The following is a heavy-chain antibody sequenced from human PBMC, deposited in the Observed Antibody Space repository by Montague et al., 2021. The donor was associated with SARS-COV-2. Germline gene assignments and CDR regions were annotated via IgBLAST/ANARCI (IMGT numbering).Heavy chain of an antibody. CDR1: GGSFTDYF. CDR3: ARAGRPGVSWKYYFDS. V-gene: IGHV4-34*01. J-gene: IGHJ4*02. Sequence: SETLSLTCAVSGGSFTDYFWGWLRQPPGTRLEWIGEVYDTGSNNYNPSLKSRVTISLDTSRNQFSLRLTSVTAADTGLYYCARAGRPGVSWKYYFDSWGPGTLVTVSS. CDR2: VYDTGSN. D-gene: IGHD6-13*01.